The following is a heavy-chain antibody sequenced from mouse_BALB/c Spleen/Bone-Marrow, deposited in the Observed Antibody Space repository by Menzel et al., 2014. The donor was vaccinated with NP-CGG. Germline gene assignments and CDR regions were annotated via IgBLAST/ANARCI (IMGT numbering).Heavy chain of an antibody. D-gene: IGHD1-1*01. CDR1: GFTFSDYY. CDR3: ARGSSYFDY. Sequence: DVQLVESGGGLVKPGGSLKLSCAASGFTFSDYYMYWVRQTPEKRLEWVATISDGGSYTYYPDSVKGRFTISGDNAKNNLYLQMSSLKSEDTAMYYCARGSSYFDYWGQGTTLTVSS. CDR2: ISDGGSYT. V-gene: IGHV5-4*02. J-gene: IGHJ2*01.